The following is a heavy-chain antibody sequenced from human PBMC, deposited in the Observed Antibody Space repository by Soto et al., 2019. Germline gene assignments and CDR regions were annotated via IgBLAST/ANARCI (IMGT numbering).Heavy chain of an antibody. D-gene: IGHD2-15*01. CDR2: ISSSSSYI. J-gene: IGHJ6*02. CDR1: GFTFSSYS. CDR3: ARDRATGYPTYGMDV. Sequence: EVQLVESGGGLVKPGGSLRLSCAASGFTFSSYSMNWVRQAPGKGLEWVSSISSSSSYIYYADSVQGRFTISRDNAKNSLYLQMNSLRAEDTAVYYCARDRATGYPTYGMDVWGQGPTVTVSS. V-gene: IGHV3-21*01.